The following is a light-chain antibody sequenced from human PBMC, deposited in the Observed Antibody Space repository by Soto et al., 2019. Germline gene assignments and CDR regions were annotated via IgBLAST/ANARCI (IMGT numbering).Light chain of an antibody. Sequence: IQLTQSPSSLSASVGDRVTITCRASQDISSYLGWYQQKPGKAPKLLIYAASTLQSGVPSRFSGSGSGTDFTLTINSLQPEDFATYYCQESYSTPLWTFGQGTKVDI. J-gene: IGKJ1*01. V-gene: IGKV1-39*01. CDR1: QDISSY. CDR2: AAS. CDR3: QESYSTPLWT.